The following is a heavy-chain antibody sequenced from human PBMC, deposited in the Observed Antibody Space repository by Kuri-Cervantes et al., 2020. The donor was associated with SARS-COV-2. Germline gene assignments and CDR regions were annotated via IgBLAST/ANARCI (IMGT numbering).Heavy chain of an antibody. CDR1: GFTVSTNY. CDR3: ARAGYSTGWFPDWYFDL. J-gene: IGHJ2*01. CDR2: IYSGGTT. D-gene: IGHD6-19*01. Sequence: GESLKISCAASGFTVSTNYMSWVRQAPGKGLEWVSIIYSGGTTYYADSVKGRFTISRDNSKNTVNPQMNSLRGEDTALYYCARAGYSTGWFPDWYFDLWGRGTLVTVSS. V-gene: IGHV3-53*01.